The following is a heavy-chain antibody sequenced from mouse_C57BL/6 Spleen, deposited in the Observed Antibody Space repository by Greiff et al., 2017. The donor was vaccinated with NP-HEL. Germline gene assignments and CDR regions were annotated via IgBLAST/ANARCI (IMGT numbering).Heavy chain of an antibody. Sequence: EVHLVESGGGLVQPKGSLKLSCAASGFSFNTYAMNWVRQAPGKGLEWVGRIRSKSNNYATYYADSVKDRFTISRADSESMLYLQMNNLKTEDTSMYYCERHDYDESFDVWGTGTTVTVSS. V-gene: IGHV10-1*01. CDR1: GFSFNTYA. CDR2: IRSKSNNYAT. CDR3: ERHDYDESFDV. J-gene: IGHJ1*03. D-gene: IGHD2-3*01.